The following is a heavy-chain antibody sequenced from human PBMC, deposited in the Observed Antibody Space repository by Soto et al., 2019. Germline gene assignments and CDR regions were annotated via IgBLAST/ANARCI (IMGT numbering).Heavy chain of an antibody. CDR3: ARDLDPYSSSWYNWFDP. J-gene: IGHJ5*02. V-gene: IGHV1-69*13. D-gene: IGHD6-13*01. CDR1: GGTFSSYA. Sequence: SVKVSCKASGGTFSSYAISWVRQAPGQGLEWMGGIIPIFGTANYAQKFQGRVTITADESTSTAYMELSSLRSEDTAVYFCARDLDPYSSSWYNWFDPWGQGTLVTVSS. CDR2: IIPIFGTA.